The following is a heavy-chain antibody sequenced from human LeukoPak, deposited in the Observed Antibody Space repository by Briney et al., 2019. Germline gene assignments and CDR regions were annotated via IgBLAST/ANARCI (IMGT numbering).Heavy chain of an antibody. Sequence: GGSLRLSCAASGFTFSDYYMSWIRQAPGRGLEWVSYISSSGSTIYYADSVKGRFTISRDNAKNSLYLQMNSLRAEDTAVYYCAGGRQWLAFDYWGQGTLVTVSS. D-gene: IGHD6-19*01. CDR1: GFTFSDYY. CDR3: AGGRQWLAFDY. V-gene: IGHV3-11*04. J-gene: IGHJ4*02. CDR2: ISSSGSTI.